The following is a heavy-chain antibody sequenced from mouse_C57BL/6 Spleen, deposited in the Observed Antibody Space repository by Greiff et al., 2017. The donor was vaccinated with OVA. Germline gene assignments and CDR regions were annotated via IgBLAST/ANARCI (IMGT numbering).Heavy chain of an antibody. CDR2: INPGSGGT. D-gene: IGHD2-3*01. CDR3: ARSDDGYFAY. Sequence: QVQLKQSGAELVRPGTSVKVSCKASGYAFTNYLIEWVKQRPGQGLEWIGVINPGSGGTNYNEKFKGKATLTADKSSSTAYMQLSSLTSEDSAVYYCARSDDGYFAYWGQGTLVTVSA. CDR1: GYAFTNYL. V-gene: IGHV1-54*01. J-gene: IGHJ3*01.